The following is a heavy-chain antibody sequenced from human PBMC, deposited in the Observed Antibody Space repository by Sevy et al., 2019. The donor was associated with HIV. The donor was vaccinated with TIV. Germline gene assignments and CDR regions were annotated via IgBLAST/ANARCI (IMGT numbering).Heavy chain of an antibody. CDR2: ISGSSNYI. Sequence: GGSLRLSCAASAFTFSSYNMNWVRQAPGKGLEWVSCISGSSNYIYYAESLKGRFIISRDNAKNTLYLQMNSLRADDTAAYYCARGPPDGSYDYFDYWGQGTLVTVSS. J-gene: IGHJ4*02. V-gene: IGHV3-21*06. CDR3: ARGPPDGSYDYFDY. CDR1: AFTFSSYN. D-gene: IGHD1-26*01.